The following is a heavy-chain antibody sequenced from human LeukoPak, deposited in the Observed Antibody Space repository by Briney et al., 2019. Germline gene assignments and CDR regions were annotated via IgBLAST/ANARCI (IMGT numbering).Heavy chain of an antibody. V-gene: IGHV3-33*01. D-gene: IGHD6-13*01. CDR3: AAAYSSSWYPADY. J-gene: IGHJ4*02. CDR2: IWYDGSNK. CDR1: GFTSSSYG. Sequence: GGSLRLSCAASGFTSSSYGMHWVRQAPGKGLEWVAVIWYDGSNKYYADSVKGRFTISRDNSKNTLYLQMNSLRAEDTAVYYCAAAYSSSWYPADYWGQGTLVTVSS.